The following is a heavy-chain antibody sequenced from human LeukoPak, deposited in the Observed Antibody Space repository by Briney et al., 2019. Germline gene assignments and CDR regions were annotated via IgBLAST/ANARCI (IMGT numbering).Heavy chain of an antibody. D-gene: IGHD6-6*01. J-gene: IGHJ4*02. V-gene: IGHV1-2*02. CDR3: ARSEYSSSDFDY. CDR1: GYTFTGYY. Sequence: ASVKVSCKASGYTFTGYYMHWVRQAPGQGLEWMGWINPNSGGTNYAQKLQGRVTMTRDTSISTAYMELSRLRSDDTAVYYCARSEYSSSDFDYWGQGTLVTVSS. CDR2: INPNSGGT.